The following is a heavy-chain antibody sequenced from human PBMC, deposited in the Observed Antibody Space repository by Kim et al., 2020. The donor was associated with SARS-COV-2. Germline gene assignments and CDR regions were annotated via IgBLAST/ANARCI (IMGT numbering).Heavy chain of an antibody. D-gene: IGHD6-6*01. CDR2: ISGDSRDI. V-gene: IGHV3-11*06. CDR1: GFTFSKFY. Sequence: GGSLRLSCEASGFTFSKFYMTWLRQAPGRSLEWLSYISGDSRDISYADSVKGRFSISRDNGKNSLYLQMNSLRVEDTAVYYCSRDLRPLDFWGQGTLVTVSS. CDR3: SRDLRPLDF. J-gene: IGHJ4*02.